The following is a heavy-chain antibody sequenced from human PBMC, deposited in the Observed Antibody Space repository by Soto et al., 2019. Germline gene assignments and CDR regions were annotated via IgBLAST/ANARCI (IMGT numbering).Heavy chain of an antibody. J-gene: IGHJ6*02. D-gene: IGHD6-13*01. Sequence: QVQLVESGGGVVQPGRSLRLSCAASGFTFSSYGMHWVRQAPGKGLEWVAVISYDGSNKYYADSAKGRFTISRDNSKNTLYLQMNSLRAEDTAVYYCAKGGDSSSWRYYYYGMDVWGQGTTVTVSS. V-gene: IGHV3-30*18. CDR1: GFTFSSYG. CDR2: ISYDGSNK. CDR3: AKGGDSSSWRYYYYGMDV.